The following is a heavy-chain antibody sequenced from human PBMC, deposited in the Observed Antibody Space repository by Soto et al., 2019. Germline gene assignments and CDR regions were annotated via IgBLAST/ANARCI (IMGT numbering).Heavy chain of an antibody. Sequence: GGSLRLSCAASGFTFSSYGMHWVRQAPGKGLEWVAVIWYDGSNKYYADSVKGRFTISRDNSKNTLYLQMNSRRAEDTAVYYCARDPSFGVVIPTDYWGQGTLVTVSS. CDR3: ARDPSFGVVIPTDY. J-gene: IGHJ4*02. V-gene: IGHV3-33*01. D-gene: IGHD3-3*01. CDR1: GFTFSSYG. CDR2: IWYDGSNK.